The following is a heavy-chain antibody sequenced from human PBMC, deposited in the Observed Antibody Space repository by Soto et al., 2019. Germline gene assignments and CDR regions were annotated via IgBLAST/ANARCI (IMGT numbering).Heavy chain of an antibody. J-gene: IGHJ6*02. V-gene: IGHV1-2*02. D-gene: IGHD6-13*01. CDR3: ARERAAGYYYYGMDV. Sequence: ASVKVSCKASGYTFTGYYMHLVRQAPGQGLEWMGWINPNSGGTNYAQKFQGRVTMTRDTSISTAYMELSRLRSDDTAVYYCARERAAGYYYYGMDVWGQGTTVTVSS. CDR2: INPNSGGT. CDR1: GYTFTGYY.